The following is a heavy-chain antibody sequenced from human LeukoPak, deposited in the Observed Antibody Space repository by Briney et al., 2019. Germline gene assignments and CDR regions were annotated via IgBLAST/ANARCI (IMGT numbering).Heavy chain of an antibody. D-gene: IGHD1-14*01. CDR1: GFTFSSYA. J-gene: IGHJ4*02. CDR2: ISGSGGST. Sequence: GGSLRLSCAASGFTFSSYAMSWVRQAPGKALEWVSAISGSGGSTYYADSVKGRFTISRDNSKNTLYLQMNSLRAEDTAVYYCAKGNQRRQYYFDYWGQGTLVTVSS. V-gene: IGHV3-23*01. CDR3: AKGNQRRQYYFDY.